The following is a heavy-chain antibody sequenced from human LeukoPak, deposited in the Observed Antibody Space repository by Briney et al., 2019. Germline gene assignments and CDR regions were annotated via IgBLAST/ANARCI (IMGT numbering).Heavy chain of an antibody. D-gene: IGHD3-22*01. CDR2: ISSSGSMI. J-gene: IGHJ3*02. V-gene: IGHV3-11*04. CDR3: ASEDYDIRRAFDI. Sequence: GGSLRLSFAASGFTFSDYYMSWIRQAPGKGLEWVSYISSSGSMIYYADSVKGRFTISRDNAKNSLYLQMNSLRAEDTAVYYCASEDYDIRRAFDIWGQGTMVTVSS. CDR1: GFTFSDYY.